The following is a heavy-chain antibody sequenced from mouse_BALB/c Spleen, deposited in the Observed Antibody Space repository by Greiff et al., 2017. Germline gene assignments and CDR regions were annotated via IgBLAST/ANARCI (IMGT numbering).Heavy chain of an antibody. V-gene: IGHV1-87*01. D-gene: IGHD1-1*01. CDR2: IYPGDGDT. Sequence: QVQLQQSGAELARPGASVKLSCKASGYTFTSYWMQWVKQRPGQGLEWIGAIYPGDGDTRYTQKFKGKATLTADKSSSTAYMQLSSLTSEDSAVYYCAVLRSYFDVWGAGTTVTVSS. J-gene: IGHJ1*01. CDR3: AVLRSYFDV. CDR1: GYTFTSYW.